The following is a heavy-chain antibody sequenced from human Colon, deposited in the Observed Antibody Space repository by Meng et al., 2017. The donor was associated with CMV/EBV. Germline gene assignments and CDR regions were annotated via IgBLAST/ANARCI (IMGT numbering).Heavy chain of an antibody. CDR2: ISSTGTFI. CDR1: GFTFARYT. D-gene: IGHD1-20*01. V-gene: IGHV3-21*01. CDR3: VREGYDWNVPSFFYY. Sequence: GESLKISCAASGFTFARYTMAWVRQAPGKGLEWVSSISSTGTFIHYADSVEGRFTIARDNAKTSLYLQMSTVRAEDTAVYYCVREGYDWNVPSFFYYWGQGAQVTVSS. J-gene: IGHJ4*02.